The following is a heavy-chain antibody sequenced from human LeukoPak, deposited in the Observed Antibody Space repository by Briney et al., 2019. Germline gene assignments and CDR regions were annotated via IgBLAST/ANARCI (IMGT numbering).Heavy chain of an antibody. CDR1: GYTFSSYG. Sequence: GASVKVSCKASGYTFSSYGISWVRQAPGQGPEWMGWISAYNGNTIYAQKFQDRVTMTTDTSTGTAYMELRSLRSVDTALYYCARGGPYSSSFDYWGQGTLVTVSS. J-gene: IGHJ4*02. CDR3: ARGGPYSSSFDY. V-gene: IGHV1-18*04. D-gene: IGHD6-13*01. CDR2: ISAYNGNT.